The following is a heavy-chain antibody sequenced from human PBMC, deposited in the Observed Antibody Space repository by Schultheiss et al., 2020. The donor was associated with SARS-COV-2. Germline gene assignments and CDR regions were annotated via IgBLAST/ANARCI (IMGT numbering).Heavy chain of an antibody. J-gene: IGHJ4*02. CDR3: ARVISPSDYGYDLPRFFDY. Sequence: GGSLRLSCAASGLPVNLNYMTWVRQAPGKGLEWVSDIDVDGDTNYADAVKGRFTMSRDSSKNTVDLQMDSLRDEDTAVYYCARVISPSDYGYDLPRFFDYWGQGVRVTVSS. CDR1: GLPVNLNY. D-gene: IGHD5-12*01. V-gene: IGHV3-66*01. CDR2: IDVDGDT.